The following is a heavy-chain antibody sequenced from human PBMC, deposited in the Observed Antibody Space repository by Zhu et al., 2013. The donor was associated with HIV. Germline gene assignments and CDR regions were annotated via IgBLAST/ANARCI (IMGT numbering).Heavy chain of an antibody. D-gene: IGHD6-19*01. CDR2: FDPEDGET. J-gene: IGHJ6*02. CDR3: ATDRGYSSGYDYYYGMDV. Sequence: QVQLVQSGAEVKKPGASVKVSCKVSGYTLTELSMHWVRQAPGKGLEWMGGFDPEDGETIYAQKFQGRVTMTEDTSTDTAYMELSSLRSEDTAVYYCATDRGYSSGYDYYYGMDVWGQGTTVTVSS. CDR1: GYTLTELS. V-gene: IGHV1-24*01.